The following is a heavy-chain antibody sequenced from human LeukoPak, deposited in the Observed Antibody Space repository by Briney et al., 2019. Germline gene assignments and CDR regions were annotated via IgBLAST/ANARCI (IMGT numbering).Heavy chain of an antibody. CDR1: GFTFSNAW. J-gene: IGHJ4*02. CDR3: TTDPRSEYCSSTSCYALVDY. Sequence: PGGSLRLSCAASGFTFSNAWMSWVRQAPGKGLEWVGRIKSKTDGGTTDYAAPVKGRFTISRDDSENTLYLQMNSLKTEDTAVYYCTTDPRSEYCSSTSCYALVDYWGQGTLVTVSS. CDR2: IKSKTDGGTT. V-gene: IGHV3-15*01. D-gene: IGHD2-2*01.